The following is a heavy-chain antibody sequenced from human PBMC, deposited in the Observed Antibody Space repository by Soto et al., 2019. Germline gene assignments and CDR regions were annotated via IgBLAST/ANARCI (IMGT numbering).Heavy chain of an antibody. V-gene: IGHV3-72*01. D-gene: IGHD5-12*01. CDR1: GFTFSDHY. J-gene: IGHJ4*02. CDR2: SRDKVHSHTT. CDR3: ARGVVSTGYFDY. Sequence: EVQLAESGGGLVQPGGSLRLSCAASGFTFSDHYMDWFRQAPGKGLEWVGRSRDKVHSHTTEYAASVKGRFTISRGDSENSLYLQMNSLKTEDTAVYYCARGVVSTGYFDYWGQGALVSVSS.